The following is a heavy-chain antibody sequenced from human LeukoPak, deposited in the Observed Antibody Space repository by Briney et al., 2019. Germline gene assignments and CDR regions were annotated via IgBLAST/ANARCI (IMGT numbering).Heavy chain of an antibody. D-gene: IGHD3-22*01. V-gene: IGHV3-9*01. CDR1: GFTFDDYA. CDR2: ISWNSGSI. J-gene: IGHJ4*02. CDR3: ARGPDYYDSIGYYYFDY. Sequence: PGRSLRLSCAASGFTFDDYAMHWVRQAPGNGLEWVSGISWNSGSIGYADSVKGRFTISRDNSKNTLYLQMNSLRAEDTAVYYCARGPDYYDSIGYYYFDYWGQGTLVTVSS.